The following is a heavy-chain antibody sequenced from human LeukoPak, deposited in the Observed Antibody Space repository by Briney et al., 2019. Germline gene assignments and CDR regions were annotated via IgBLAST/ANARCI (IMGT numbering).Heavy chain of an antibody. V-gene: IGHV4-31*03. CDR1: GGSISSGGYY. D-gene: IGHD3-16*02. CDR2: IYYSGST. J-gene: IGHJ4*02. CDR3: ARLYDYVWGSYRPVDY. Sequence: PSETLSLTCTVSGGSISSGGYYWSWIRQHPGKGLEWIGYIYYSGSTYYNPSLKSRVTISVDTSKSQFSLKLSSVTAADTAVYYCARLYDYVWGSYRPVDYWGQGTLVTVSS.